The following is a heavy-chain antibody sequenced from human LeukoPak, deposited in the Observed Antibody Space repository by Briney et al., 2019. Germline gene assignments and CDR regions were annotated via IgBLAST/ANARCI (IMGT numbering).Heavy chain of an antibody. CDR2: ISYDGSNK. CDR1: GFTFSSYW. J-gene: IGHJ4*02. Sequence: GGSLRLSCAASGFTFSSYWMSWVRQAPGKGLEWVAVISYDGSNKYYADSVKGRFTISRDNSKNTLYLQMNSLRAEDTAVYYCAKDLGVAGTFDYWGQGTLVTVSS. D-gene: IGHD6-19*01. V-gene: IGHV3-30*18. CDR3: AKDLGVAGTFDY.